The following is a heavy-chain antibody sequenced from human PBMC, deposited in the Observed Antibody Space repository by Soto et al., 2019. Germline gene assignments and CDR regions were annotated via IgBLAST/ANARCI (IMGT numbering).Heavy chain of an antibody. V-gene: IGHV4-39*01. Sequence: PSETLSLTCTVSGGSISSSRYYLGWIRQPPGKGLEWIGSIYYSGSTYYNPSLKSRVTISVDTSKNQFSLKLSSVTAADTAVYYCARHRVSITGYYYYMDVWGKGTTVTVS. CDR1: GGSISSSRYY. D-gene: IGHD1-20*01. CDR3: ARHRVSITGYYYYMDV. J-gene: IGHJ6*03. CDR2: IYYSGST.